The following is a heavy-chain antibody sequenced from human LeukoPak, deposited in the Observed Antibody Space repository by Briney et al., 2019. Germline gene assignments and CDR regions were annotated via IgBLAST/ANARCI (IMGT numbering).Heavy chain of an antibody. V-gene: IGHV4-38-2*01. CDR1: GYYISSDDF. D-gene: IGHD6-19*01. J-gene: IGHJ5*02. CDR2: IYHSGIT. CDR3: ANVPQCLVGNLDA. Sequence: PSETLSLTCAVSGYYISSDDFWGWIRQPPGKGLEWIGSIYHSGITNYNPSLKSRLTISVDTSKNQFSLKLSSVPAAAPAVYYCANVPQCLVGNLDAWGQGTLVIVSS.